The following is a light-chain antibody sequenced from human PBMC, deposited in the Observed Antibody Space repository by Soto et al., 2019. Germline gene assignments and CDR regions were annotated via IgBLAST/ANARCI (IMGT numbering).Light chain of an antibody. CDR2: KTS. CDR1: QTINSW. J-gene: IGKJ1*01. V-gene: IGKV1-5*03. CDR3: QQYNTYPMT. Sequence: DVQMTQSPSTLSASVGDTVTITCRASQTINSWLAWYQHRPGQGPKLLIYKTSTVEGGVPLRFSGSGSGTEFTLTINSLQPADSATYYCQQYNTYPMTFGQGTKVDIK.